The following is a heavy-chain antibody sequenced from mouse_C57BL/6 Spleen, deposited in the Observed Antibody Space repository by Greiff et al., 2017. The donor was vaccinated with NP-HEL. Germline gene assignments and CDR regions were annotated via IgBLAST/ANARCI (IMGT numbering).Heavy chain of an antibody. CDR1: GYTFTSYW. CDR3: ARTSTMITTREVRYYAMDY. Sequence: QVQLQQSGAELVRPGSSVKLSCKASGYTFTSYWMHWVKQRPIQGLEWIGNIDPSDSETHYNQKFKDKATLTVDKSSSTAYMQLSSLTSEDSAVYYCARTSTMITTREVRYYAMDYWGQGTSVTVSS. J-gene: IGHJ4*01. V-gene: IGHV1-52*01. D-gene: IGHD2-4*01. CDR2: IDPSDSET.